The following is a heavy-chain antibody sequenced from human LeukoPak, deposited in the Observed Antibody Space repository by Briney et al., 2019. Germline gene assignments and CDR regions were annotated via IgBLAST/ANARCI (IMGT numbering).Heavy chain of an antibody. CDR1: GYTFTSYG. Sequence: ASVKASCKASGYTFTSYGISWVRQAPGQGLEWMGWINTNTGNPTYAQGFTGRFVFSLDTSVSTAYLQISSLKAEDTAVYYCARDGIYGSGSYSPPTFDYWGQGTLVTVSS. D-gene: IGHD3-10*01. CDR3: ARDGIYGSGSYSPPTFDY. CDR2: INTNTGNP. J-gene: IGHJ4*02. V-gene: IGHV7-4-1*02.